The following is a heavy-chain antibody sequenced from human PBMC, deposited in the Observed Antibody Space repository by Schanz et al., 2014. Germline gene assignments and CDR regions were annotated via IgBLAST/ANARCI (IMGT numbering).Heavy chain of an antibody. Sequence: EVQLVESGGGLVKPGGSLRLSCAASGFSLSSYNMNWVRQAPGKGLEWVSSISSSSSYIYYADSVKGRFTISRDNAKSSLFLQMNSLRAEDTAVYYCARPLGPNYYYYGLDVWGQGTTVTVSS. J-gene: IGHJ6*02. V-gene: IGHV3-21*06. CDR2: ISSSSSYI. CDR3: ARPLGPNYYYYGLDV. CDR1: GFSLSSYN.